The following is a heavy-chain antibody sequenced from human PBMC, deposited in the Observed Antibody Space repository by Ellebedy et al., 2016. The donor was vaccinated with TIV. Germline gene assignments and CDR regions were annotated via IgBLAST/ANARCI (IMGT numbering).Heavy chain of an antibody. CDR3: TKDSGFVAALGTGF. D-gene: IGHD6-13*01. V-gene: IGHV3-23*01. CDR2: ISGFEQTT. Sequence: GESLKISCAASGFTFRSEWMSWVRQAPGKGLEWVSGISGFEQTTHYADSVEGRFAISRDNSKNTLYLQMNSLRVEDTAVYYCTKDSGFVAALGTGFWGPGTLVTVSS. J-gene: IGHJ4*02. CDR1: GFTFRSEW.